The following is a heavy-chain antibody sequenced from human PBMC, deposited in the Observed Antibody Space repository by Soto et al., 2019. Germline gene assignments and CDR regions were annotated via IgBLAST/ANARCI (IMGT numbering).Heavy chain of an antibody. D-gene: IGHD3-9*01. Sequence: QVQLVQSGAEVKKPGASVKVSCKASGYTFTSYDINWVRQATGQGLEWMGWMNPNSGNTGYAQKFQGRVTMTRNTSISKAYMELSSLRSEDTAVYYCARGRRYYDILTGYYSRTAFDIWGQGTMVTVSS. V-gene: IGHV1-8*01. CDR3: ARGRRYYDILTGYYSRTAFDI. CDR1: GYTFTSYD. J-gene: IGHJ3*02. CDR2: MNPNSGNT.